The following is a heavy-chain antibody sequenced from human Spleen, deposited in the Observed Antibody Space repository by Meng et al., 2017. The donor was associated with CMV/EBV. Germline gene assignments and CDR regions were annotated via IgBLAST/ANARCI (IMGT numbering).Heavy chain of an antibody. D-gene: IGHD4-17*01. J-gene: IGHJ4*02. CDR2: IGGRDDYT. CDR3: ARARGEYGDYVDYFDY. CDR1: GFTFNSYA. V-gene: IGHV3-23*01. Sequence: GGSLRLSCAASGFTFNSYAMNWVRQAPGKGLEWVSTIGGRDDYTYYADSVKGRFTISRDNSKNTVYLQMNSLRVEDTAVYYCARARGEYGDYVDYFDYWGQGALVTVSS.